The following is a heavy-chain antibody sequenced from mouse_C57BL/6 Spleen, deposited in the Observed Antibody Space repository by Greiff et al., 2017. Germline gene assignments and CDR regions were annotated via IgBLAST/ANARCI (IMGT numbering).Heavy chain of an antibody. Sequence: VQLQQSGAELVKPGASVKISCKASGYAFSSYWMNWVKQRPGKGLEWIGQIYPGDGDTNYNGKFKGKATLTADKSSSTAYMQLRSLTAEDSAVXFCARSYYDYDVFAMDYWGQGTSVTVSS. V-gene: IGHV1-80*01. CDR1: GYAFSSYW. CDR2: IYPGDGDT. D-gene: IGHD2-4*01. J-gene: IGHJ4*01. CDR3: ARSYYDYDVFAMDY.